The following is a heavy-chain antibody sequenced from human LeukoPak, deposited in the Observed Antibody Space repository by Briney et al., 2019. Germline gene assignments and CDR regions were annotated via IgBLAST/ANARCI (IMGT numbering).Heavy chain of an antibody. CDR2: ISSSGGST. D-gene: IGHD2-2*01. V-gene: IGHV3-23*01. J-gene: IGHJ4*02. CDR3: AKEALYSSIDY. CDR1: GFTFSSYG. Sequence: GGSLRLSCAASGFTFSSYGMSWVREAPGKGLEWVSGISSSGGSTYYADSVKGRFTISRDNSKNTLYLQMNSLRAEDTAVYYCAKEALYSSIDYWGQGTLVTVSS.